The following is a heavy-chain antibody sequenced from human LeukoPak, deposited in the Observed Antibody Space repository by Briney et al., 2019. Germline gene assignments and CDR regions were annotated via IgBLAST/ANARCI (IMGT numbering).Heavy chain of an antibody. J-gene: IGHJ4*02. D-gene: IGHD3-22*01. Sequence: PGGSLRLSCAASGFAFSSYWMHWVRQAPGKGLEWGSGINWNGGSTGYADSVKGRFTISRDNAKNSLYLQMNSLRAEDTALYHCARDRYYDTTAYYRGGPFEYWGQGVLVTVPS. V-gene: IGHV3-20*01. CDR1: GFAFSSYW. CDR2: INWNGGST. CDR3: ARDRYYDTTAYYRGGPFEY.